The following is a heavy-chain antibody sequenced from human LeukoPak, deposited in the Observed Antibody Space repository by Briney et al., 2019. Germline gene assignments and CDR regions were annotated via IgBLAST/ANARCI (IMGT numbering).Heavy chain of an antibody. CDR2: ISGSGGST. J-gene: IGHJ4*02. CDR1: GFTFSSYA. V-gene: IGHV3-23*01. CDR3: AKEGGIAAAGALDY. Sequence: GGSLRLSCAASGFTFSSYAMSWVRQAPGKGLEWVSAISGSGGSTYYADSVKGRFTISRDNSKNTLYLQMNSLRPEDTVVYYCAKEGGIAAAGALDYWGQGTLVTVSS. D-gene: IGHD6-13*01.